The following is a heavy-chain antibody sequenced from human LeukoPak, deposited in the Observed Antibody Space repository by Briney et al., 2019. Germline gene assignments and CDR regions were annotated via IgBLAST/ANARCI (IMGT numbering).Heavy chain of an antibody. CDR1: GFTFNDYA. D-gene: IGHD2-21*01. V-gene: IGHV3-30-3*01. CDR2: ISYDGYDK. CDR3: ARDFFPIVDSTWYEIGY. Sequence: GGSLRLSCVASGFTFNDYAMYWVRQAPGKGLEWVTLISYDGYDKSYADSVRGRFTISRDNSRNTLYLQMDSLRSEDTAVYYCARDFFPIVDSTWYEIGYWGQGTLVTVSS. J-gene: IGHJ4*02.